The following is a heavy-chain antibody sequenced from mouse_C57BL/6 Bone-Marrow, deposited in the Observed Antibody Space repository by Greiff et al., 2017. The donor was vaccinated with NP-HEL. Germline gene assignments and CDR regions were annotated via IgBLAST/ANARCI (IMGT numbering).Heavy chain of an antibody. J-gene: IGHJ4*01. CDR1: GYTFTSYG. CDR3: ARWENFGIYYYGSSPLYAMDY. CDR2: IYPRSGNT. V-gene: IGHV1-81*01. D-gene: IGHD1-1*01. Sequence: QVQLKQSGAELARPGASVKLSCKASGYTFTSYGISWVKQRTGQGLEWIGEIYPRSGNTYYNEKFKGKATLTADKSSSTAYMELRSLTSEDSAVYFCARWENFGIYYYGSSPLYAMDYWGQGTSVTVSS.